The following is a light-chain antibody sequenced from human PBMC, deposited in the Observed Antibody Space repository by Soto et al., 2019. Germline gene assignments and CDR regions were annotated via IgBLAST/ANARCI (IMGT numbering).Light chain of an antibody. CDR1: QSISSW. J-gene: IGKJ1*01. CDR2: DAS. CDR3: QHYNSYSEA. V-gene: IGKV1-5*01. Sequence: IQLTQSPSSLSASVGDRVTITCRASQSISSWLAWYQQKLGTAPKLLIYDASSLQSGVPSRFSGSGSGTEFTLTISSLQPDDFATYYCQHYNSYSEAFGQGTRWIS.